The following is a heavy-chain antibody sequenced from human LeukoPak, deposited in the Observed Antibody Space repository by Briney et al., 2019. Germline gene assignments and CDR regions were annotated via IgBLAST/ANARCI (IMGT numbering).Heavy chain of an antibody. D-gene: IGHD3-16*02. V-gene: IGHV3-49*04. J-gene: IGHJ5*02. CDR1: GLTFGDYA. CDR3: SRARPDYVWGSYRYP. Sequence: GGSLNLSCPAPGLTFGDYAMSWARQAPGKGRGWGGLIRSKAYGGTTEYAASVKGRFTISRDDSKSIAYLQMSSLKSEDTAVYYCSRARPDYVWGSYRYPWGQGILVTVSS. CDR2: IRSKAYGGTT.